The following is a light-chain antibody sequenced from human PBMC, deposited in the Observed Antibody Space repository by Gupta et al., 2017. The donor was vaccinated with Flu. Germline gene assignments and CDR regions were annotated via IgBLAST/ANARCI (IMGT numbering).Light chain of an antibody. Sequence: SSLSASVGDRVTITCRASQSISSYLNWYTQKPGKAPKLLIYSASSWQSGVPSRFSGSGYGTDFTLTISSRQPEDFAPYYCQQSDSTPPRTFGQGTRLEIK. J-gene: IGKJ1*01. CDR3: QQSDSTPPRT. CDR2: SAS. CDR1: QSISSY. V-gene: IGKV1-39*01.